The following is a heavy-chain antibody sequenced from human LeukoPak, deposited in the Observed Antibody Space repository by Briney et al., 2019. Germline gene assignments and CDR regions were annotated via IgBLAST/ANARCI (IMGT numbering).Heavy chain of an antibody. J-gene: IGHJ4*02. V-gene: IGHV1-69*06. CDR3: AREGTAVATNFDY. CDR2: IIPIFGTA. D-gene: IGHD5-18*01. CDR1: GGTFSSYA. Sequence: GASVKVSCKASGGTFSSYAISWVRQAPGQGLEWMGGIIPIFGTANYAQKFQGRVTITADKSTSTAYMELSSLRSEDTAVYYCAREGTAVATNFDYWGQGTLVTVSS.